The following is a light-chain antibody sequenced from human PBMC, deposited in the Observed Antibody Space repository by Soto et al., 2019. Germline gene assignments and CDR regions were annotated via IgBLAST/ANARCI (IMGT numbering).Light chain of an antibody. Sequence: QSVLTQPASVSGSPGQSITISCSGTSSDVGTYNLVSWYQQYPGRAPRLMIYEVTKRPSGVSNRFSGSKSGNTASLTISGLQPEDLAEYYSCSYAGSSSSIFGTGTNVTVL. CDR2: EVT. V-gene: IGLV2-23*02. J-gene: IGLJ1*01. CDR1: SSDVGTYNL. CDR3: CSYAGSSSSI.